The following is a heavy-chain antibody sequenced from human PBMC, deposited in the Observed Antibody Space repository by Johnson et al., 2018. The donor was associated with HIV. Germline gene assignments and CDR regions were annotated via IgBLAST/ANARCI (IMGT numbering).Heavy chain of an antibody. Sequence: VQLVESGGGLVQPGGSLRLSCAASGFIVSGNHMNWVRQAPGKGLEWVSVIGTAGDTYYPGSVKGRFTISRENAKNSLYLQMNSLRAGDTAVYYCARVGGYRAFDIWGQGTMVTVSS. CDR3: ARVGGYRAFDI. J-gene: IGHJ3*02. V-gene: IGHV3-13*01. CDR1: GFIVSGNH. D-gene: IGHD5-18*01. CDR2: IGTAGDT.